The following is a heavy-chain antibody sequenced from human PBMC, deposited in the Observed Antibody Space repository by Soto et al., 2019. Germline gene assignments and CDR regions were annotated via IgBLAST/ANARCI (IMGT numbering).Heavy chain of an antibody. Sequence: QVQLQESGPGLVKPSETLSLTCTVSGGSISSYYWSWIRQPPGQGLEWIGYIYYSGSTNYTPSLKSRVTRSVDTSKNQFSLKLSSVTAADTAVYYCARAIAVAGPFDYWGQGTLVTVSS. CDR1: GGSISSYY. D-gene: IGHD6-19*01. CDR3: ARAIAVAGPFDY. J-gene: IGHJ4*02. V-gene: IGHV4-59*01. CDR2: IYYSGST.